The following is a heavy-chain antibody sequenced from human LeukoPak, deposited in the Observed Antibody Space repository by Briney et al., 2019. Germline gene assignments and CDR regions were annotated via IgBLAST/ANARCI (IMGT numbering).Heavy chain of an antibody. CDR2: IDYIGST. CDR1: GGSINSDDYY. J-gene: IGHJ5*02. D-gene: IGHD3-10*01. Sequence: SQTLSLTCTVGGGSINSDDYYWSWIRQSPGKGLEWIGHIDYIGSTSYNPSLKSRVSISLDTSKNQFSLRLSSMTAADTAVYYCARDRWFGEYNWFDPWGQGILVTVSS. CDR3: ARDRWFGEYNWFDP. V-gene: IGHV4-30-4*01.